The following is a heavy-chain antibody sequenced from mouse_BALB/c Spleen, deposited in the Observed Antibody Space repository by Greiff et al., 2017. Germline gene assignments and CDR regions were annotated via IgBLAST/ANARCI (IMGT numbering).Heavy chain of an antibody. CDR3: ARKPEDGYYFDY. Sequence: EVKLMESGGGLVKPGGSLKLSCAASGFTFSSYAMSWVRQTPEKRLEWVASISSGGSTYYPDSVKGRFTISRDNARNILYLQMSSLRSEDTAMYYCARKPEDGYYFDYWGQGTTLTVSS. CDR2: ISSGGST. J-gene: IGHJ2*01. V-gene: IGHV5-6-5*01. CDR1: GFTFSSYA. D-gene: IGHD1-2*01.